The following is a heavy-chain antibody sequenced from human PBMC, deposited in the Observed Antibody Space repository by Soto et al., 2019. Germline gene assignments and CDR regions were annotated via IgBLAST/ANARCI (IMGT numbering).Heavy chain of an antibody. CDR3: ASKGTDFWSGPDAFDI. CDR2: IYYSGST. CDR1: GGSFSGYY. Sequence: PSETLSLTSPVYGGSFSGYYWSWIRQHPGKGLEWIGYIYYSGSTYYNPSLQSRVTISVDTSKNQFSLKLSSVTAADTAVYYCASKGTDFWSGPDAFDIWGQGTMVTVSS. J-gene: IGHJ3*02. V-gene: IGHV4-31*03. D-gene: IGHD3-3*01.